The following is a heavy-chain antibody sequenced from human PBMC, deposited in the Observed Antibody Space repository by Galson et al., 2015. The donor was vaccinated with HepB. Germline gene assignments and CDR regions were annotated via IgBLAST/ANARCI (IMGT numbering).Heavy chain of an antibody. CDR1: GGTFSSYT. J-gene: IGHJ3*02. Sequence: SVKVSCKASGGTFSSYTISWVRQAPGQGLEWMGRIIPILGIANYAQKFQGRVTITADKSTSTAYMELSSLRSEDTAVYYRARLYGDGNTDAFDIWGQGTMVTVSS. D-gene: IGHD4-17*01. V-gene: IGHV1-69*02. CDR3: ARLYGDGNTDAFDI. CDR2: IIPILGIA.